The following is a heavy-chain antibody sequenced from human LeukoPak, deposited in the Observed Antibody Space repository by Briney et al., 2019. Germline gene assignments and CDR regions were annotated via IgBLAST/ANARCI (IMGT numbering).Heavy chain of an antibody. D-gene: IGHD2-15*01. Sequence: SETLSLTCSVSGGSISGFYWSWIRQPPGKGLEWVGYIFYSGSTNYNPSLKSRVAMSVDTSENEFSLQLNFVTAADTAVYYCARDASGSSHFDFWGQGTLVTVSS. CDR2: IFYSGST. J-gene: IGHJ4*02. CDR1: GGSISGFY. V-gene: IGHV4-59*01. CDR3: ARDASGSSHFDF.